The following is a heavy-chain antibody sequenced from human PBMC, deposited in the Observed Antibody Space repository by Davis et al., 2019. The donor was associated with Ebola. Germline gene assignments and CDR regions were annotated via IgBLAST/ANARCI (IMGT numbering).Heavy chain of an antibody. CDR1: GESFSGYY. V-gene: IGHV4-34*01. J-gene: IGHJ4*02. D-gene: IGHD6-19*01. CDR3: ARVGLSGGWTFDS. Sequence: MPSETLSLTCAVYGESFSGYYWSWIRQSPEKGLEWIGEVNDGGGGTYNPSLKSRVTISIDKLRNQFSLKLNSVTAADTAVYYCARVGLSGGWTFDSWGQGTLVIVSS. CDR2: VNDGGGG.